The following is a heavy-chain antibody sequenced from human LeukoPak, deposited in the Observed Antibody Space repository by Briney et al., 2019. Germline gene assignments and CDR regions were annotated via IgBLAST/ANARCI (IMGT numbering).Heavy chain of an antibody. CDR2: ISGSGANT. Sequence: TGGSLRLPCVASGFTFSSYAMSWVRQAPGKGLEWVSSISGSGANTHYADSVEGRFTISRDNSKNTLYLQMNSLRAEDTAVYYCARRAGAYSHPYDYWGQGTLVTVSS. J-gene: IGHJ4*02. CDR1: GFTFSSYA. V-gene: IGHV3-23*01. D-gene: IGHD4/OR15-4a*01. CDR3: ARRAGAYSHPYDY.